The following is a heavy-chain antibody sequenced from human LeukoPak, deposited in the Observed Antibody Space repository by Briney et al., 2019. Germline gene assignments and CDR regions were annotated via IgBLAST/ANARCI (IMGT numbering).Heavy chain of an antibody. CDR2: IYYSGST. V-gene: IGHV4-59*01. CDR1: GGSISSYY. CDR3: ARGYCSGGSCYFWYFQH. D-gene: IGHD2-15*01. J-gene: IGHJ1*01. Sequence: SETLSLTCTVSGGSISSYYWSWIRQPPGKGLEWIGYIYYSGSTNYNPSLKSRVTISVDTSKNQFSLKLSSVTAADTAVYYCARGYCSGGSCYFWYFQHWGQGTLVAVSS.